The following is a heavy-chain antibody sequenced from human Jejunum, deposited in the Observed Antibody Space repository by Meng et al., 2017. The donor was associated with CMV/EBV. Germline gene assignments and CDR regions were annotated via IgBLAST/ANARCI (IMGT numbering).Heavy chain of an antibody. CDR2: ISWNSGSI. J-gene: IGHJ4*02. V-gene: IGHV3-9*01. CDR3: AKESQQLVLDY. CDR1: GFTFDDYA. Sequence: CAASGFTFDDYAMHWVRQAPGKGLEWDSGISWNSGSIGYADSVRGRFTISRDNAKNSLYMQMNSLRAEDTALYYCAKESQQLVLDYWGQGTLVTVSS. D-gene: IGHD6-6*01.